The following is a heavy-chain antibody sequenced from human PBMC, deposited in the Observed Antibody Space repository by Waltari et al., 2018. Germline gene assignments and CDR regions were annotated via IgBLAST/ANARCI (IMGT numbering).Heavy chain of an antibody. D-gene: IGHD1-1*01. J-gene: IGHJ3*01. CDR2: MSYNGAT. V-gene: IGHV4-39*01. CDR3: ATYLGASLGTAAFDV. Sequence: GGPRQPPGHGLEWIGTMSYNGATYSSPSLKSRVTISRDKSKNQLSLKLGSVTAADTAVYYCATYLGASLGTAAFDVWGQGTMVTVSS.